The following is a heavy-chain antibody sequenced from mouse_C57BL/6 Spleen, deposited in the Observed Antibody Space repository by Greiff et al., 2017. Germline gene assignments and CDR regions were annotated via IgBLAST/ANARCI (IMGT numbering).Heavy chain of an antibody. CDR2: IYPGDGDT. D-gene: IGHD4-1*01. Sequence: VQLHQSGPELVKPGASVKISCKASGYAFSSSWMNWVKQRPGKGLEWIGRIYPGDGDTNYNGKFKGKATLTADTSASTAYMQLSSLTSEDSAVYGGARSAGTGAMDYWGQGTSVTVSS. V-gene: IGHV1-82*01. J-gene: IGHJ4*01. CDR1: GYAFSSSW. CDR3: ARSAGTGAMDY.